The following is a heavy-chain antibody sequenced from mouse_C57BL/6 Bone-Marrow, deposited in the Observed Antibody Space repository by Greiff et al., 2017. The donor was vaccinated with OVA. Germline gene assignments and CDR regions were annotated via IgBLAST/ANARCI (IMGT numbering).Heavy chain of an antibody. CDR3: ARGGDGYYVGAWFAY. J-gene: IGHJ3*01. D-gene: IGHD2-3*01. CDR1: GYTFTNYW. V-gene: IGHV1-63*01. Sequence: VQLVESGAELVRPGTSVKMSCKASGYTFTNYWIGWAKQRPGHGLEWIGDIYPGGGYTNYNEKFKGKATLTADKSSSTAYMQFSSLTSEDSAIYYCARGGDGYYVGAWFAYWGQGTLVTVSA. CDR2: IYPGGGYT.